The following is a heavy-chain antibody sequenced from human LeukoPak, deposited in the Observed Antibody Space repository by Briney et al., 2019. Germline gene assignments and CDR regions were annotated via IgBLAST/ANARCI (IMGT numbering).Heavy chain of an antibody. V-gene: IGHV1-46*01. CDR3: ARDNSVGDNAWWFDP. D-gene: IGHD1-26*01. CDR1: GYTFTSYY. J-gene: IGHJ5*02. CDR2: INPTGGST. Sequence: ASVTVSFTASGYTFTSYYMHWVRQAPGQGLEWMGPINPTGGSTGYAQKFQGRDTMTRDMSTSTDYMELSSLRSEDTAIYYCARDNSVGDNAWWFDPWGQGTLVTVSS.